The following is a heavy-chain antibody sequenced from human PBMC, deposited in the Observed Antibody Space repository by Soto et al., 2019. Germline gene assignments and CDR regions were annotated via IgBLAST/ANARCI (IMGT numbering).Heavy chain of an antibody. Sequence: SQTLCLTCSVVGGSSIGYDWSCIRQPPGKGLEWIGYIYYSGSTNYNPSLKSRVTISVDTSKNQFSLKLSSVTAADTAVYYCARRSAKRVALDYWGQGTLVTVSS. D-gene: IGHD5-12*01. CDR1: GGSSIGYD. CDR3: ARRSAKRVALDY. V-gene: IGHV4-59*08. J-gene: IGHJ4*02. CDR2: IYYSGST.